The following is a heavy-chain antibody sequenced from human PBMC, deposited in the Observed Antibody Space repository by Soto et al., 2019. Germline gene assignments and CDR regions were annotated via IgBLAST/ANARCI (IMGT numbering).Heavy chain of an antibody. CDR2: ISSSSSYI. Sequence: PGGSLRLSCAASGFTFSSYSMNWVRQAPGKGLEWVSSISSSSSYIYYADSVKGRFTISRDNSKNTLYLQMNSLRAEDTAVYYCARDRPGYYYGSGSYYNDHGDYWGQGTLVTVSS. V-gene: IGHV3-21*01. J-gene: IGHJ4*02. D-gene: IGHD3-10*01. CDR1: GFTFSSYS. CDR3: ARDRPGYYYGSGSYYNDHGDY.